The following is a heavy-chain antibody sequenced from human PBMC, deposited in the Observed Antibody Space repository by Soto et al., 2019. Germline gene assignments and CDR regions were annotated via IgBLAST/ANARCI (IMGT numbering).Heavy chain of an antibody. CDR2: ISYAGNDN. CDR3: ARDRQQWLEPAGGALPF. V-gene: IGHV3-30-3*01. CDR1: GFTLSSYV. D-gene: IGHD6-19*01. J-gene: IGHJ3*01. Sequence: QVQLVESGGGVVQPGSSLRLSCAASGFTLSSYVMHWVRQAPGKGLEWVARISYAGNDNYYADSVKGRFTSSRDNSKKTVYLQMTSLRADDTAVYYCARDRQQWLEPAGGALPFWGQGTMVIVAS.